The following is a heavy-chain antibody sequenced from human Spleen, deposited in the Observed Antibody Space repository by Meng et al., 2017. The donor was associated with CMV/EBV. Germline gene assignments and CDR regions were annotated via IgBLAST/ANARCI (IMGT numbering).Heavy chain of an antibody. Sequence: KGSGGNFSSYAISWVRQAPGQGLEWMEGIIPSFETVKYAQTFQVRVTITRDESTSTVYLELSSLRSEDTAVYYCVRHYSTSSRWGFDPWGQGTLVTVSS. CDR3: VRHYSTSSRWGFDP. V-gene: IGHV1-69*05. CDR1: GGNFSSYA. CDR2: IIPSFETV. D-gene: IGHD2/OR15-2a*01. J-gene: IGHJ5*02.